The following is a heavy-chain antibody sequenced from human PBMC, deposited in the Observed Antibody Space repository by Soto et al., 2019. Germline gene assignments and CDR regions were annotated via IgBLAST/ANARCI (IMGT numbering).Heavy chain of an antibody. CDR2: IYTSGST. CDR3: ARDSYYDSSGYYYYYYGMDV. V-gene: IGHV4-4*07. J-gene: IGHJ6*02. CDR1: GGSISSYY. D-gene: IGHD3-22*01. Sequence: SETLSLTCTVSGGSISSYYWSWIRQPAGKGLEWIGRIYTSGSTNYNPSLKSRVTMSVDTSKNQFSLKLSSVTAADTAVYYCARDSYYDSSGYYYYYYGMDVWGQGTTVTVSS.